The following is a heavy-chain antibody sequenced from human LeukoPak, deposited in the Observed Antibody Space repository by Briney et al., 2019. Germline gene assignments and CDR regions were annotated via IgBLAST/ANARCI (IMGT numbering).Heavy chain of an antibody. CDR3: ARATVYGDYTDFDY. D-gene: IGHD4-17*01. CDR1: GGTFISYA. CDR2: IIPIFGTA. Sequence: SVKVSCKASGGTFISYAISWVRQAPGQGLEWMGGIIPIFGTANYAQKFQGRVTITADESTSTAYMELSSLRSEDTAVYYCARATVYGDYTDFDYWGQGTLVTVSS. V-gene: IGHV1-69*13. J-gene: IGHJ4*02.